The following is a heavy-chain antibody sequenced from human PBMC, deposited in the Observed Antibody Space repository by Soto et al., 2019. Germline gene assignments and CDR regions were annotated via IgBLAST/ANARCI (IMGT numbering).Heavy chain of an antibody. CDR1: GGTFSSYA. Sequence: SVKVSCKASGGTFSSYAISWVRQAPGQGLEWMGGIIPIFGTANYAQKFQGRVTITADESTSTAYMELSSLRSEDTAVYYCARDTTYYYDSSGPNYGMDVWGQGATVTVSS. CDR3: ARDTTYYYDSSGPNYGMDV. D-gene: IGHD3-22*01. CDR2: IIPIFGTA. J-gene: IGHJ6*02. V-gene: IGHV1-69*13.